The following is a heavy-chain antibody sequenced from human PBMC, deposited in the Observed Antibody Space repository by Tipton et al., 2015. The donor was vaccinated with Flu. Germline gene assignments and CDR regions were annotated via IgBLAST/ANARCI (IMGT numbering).Heavy chain of an antibody. CDR3: ARAKSAGYYYDSSEGAYFDY. CDR1: GGSISSINW. J-gene: IGHJ4*02. CDR2: IYHSGST. D-gene: IGHD3-22*01. Sequence: SLRLSCTVSGGSISSINWWSLLRQPPGKVLELMGEIYHSGSTNYNPSLKSRVTISVDKSKNQFSLKLCSVTAADPAVYYCARAKSAGYYYDSSEGAYFDYWGQGTLVTVSS. V-gene: IGHV4-4*02.